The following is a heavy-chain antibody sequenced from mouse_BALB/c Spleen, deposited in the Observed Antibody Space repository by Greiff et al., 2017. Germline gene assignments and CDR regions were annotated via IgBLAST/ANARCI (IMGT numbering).Heavy chain of an antibody. CDR2: ISSGGST. CDR3: ARHSYDDIDY. D-gene: IGHD1-1*01. J-gene: IGHJ2*01. Sequence: EVKLVESGGGLVKPGGSLKLSCAVSGFTFSSYAMSWVRQTPEKRLEWVAFISSGGSTYYPDTVKGRFTISRDNAKNTLYLQMSSLKSEDTAMYYCARHSYDDIDYWGQGTTVTVSS. V-gene: IGHV5-12-2*01. CDR1: GFTFSSYA.